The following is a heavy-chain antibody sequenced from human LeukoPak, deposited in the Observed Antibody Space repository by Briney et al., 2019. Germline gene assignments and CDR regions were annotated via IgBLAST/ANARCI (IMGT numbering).Heavy chain of an antibody. CDR1: GASITSSHW. Sequence: SGTLSLTCAVSGASITSSHWRSWARQPPGKGLEWIGEIHDSGTTNYKPSLKSRVTMSLDKSNNQISLKLTSVTAADTAVYYCTREDRPFCPFAYWGQGVLVTVSS. CDR3: TREDRPFCPFAY. V-gene: IGHV4-4*02. D-gene: IGHD3-22*01. J-gene: IGHJ4*02. CDR2: IHDSGTT.